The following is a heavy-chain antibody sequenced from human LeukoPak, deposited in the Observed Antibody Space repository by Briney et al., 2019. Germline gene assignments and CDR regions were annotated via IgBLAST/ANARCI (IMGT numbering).Heavy chain of an antibody. D-gene: IGHD3-22*01. Sequence: GGSLRLSCAASGFTFSSYAMHWVRQAPGKGLEWVSAISGGAVSTYYADSVKGRFTISRDNSKNTLYLQMNSLRAEDTAVYYCAKVGPWLSRYFDYWGQGTLVTVSS. J-gene: IGHJ4*02. CDR2: ISGGAVST. V-gene: IGHV3-23*01. CDR3: AKVGPWLSRYFDY. CDR1: GFTFSSYA.